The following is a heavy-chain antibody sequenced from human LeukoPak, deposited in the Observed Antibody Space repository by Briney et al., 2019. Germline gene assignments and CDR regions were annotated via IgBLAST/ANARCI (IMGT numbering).Heavy chain of an antibody. V-gene: IGHV4-34*01. J-gene: IGHJ4*02. CDR3: AREGPFPPEVLPRYFDY. Sequence: SETLCLTCAVYGGSFSGYDWSWIRQPPGKGLEWIGEINHSGSTNYNPSFKSRVTISVDTSKNQFSLKLNSVTAADTAVYYCAREGPFPPEVLPRYFDYWGQGTLVTVSS. D-gene: IGHD1-26*01. CDR2: INHSGST. CDR1: GGSFSGYD.